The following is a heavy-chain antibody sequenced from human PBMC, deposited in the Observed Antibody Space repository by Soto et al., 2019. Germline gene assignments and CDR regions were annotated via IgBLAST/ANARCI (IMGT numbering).Heavy chain of an antibody. CDR3: ARDDTAVVGHPIGGVDV. V-gene: IGHV3-48*02. D-gene: IGHD2-2*01. CDR1: GFTFSSYS. J-gene: IGHJ6*02. Sequence: GGSLRLSCAASGFTFSSYSMNWVHQAPGKGLEWISYISGSISSIYYAASVKGRFTISRDNARNSLYLQMNSLRDEDTAVYYCARDDTAVVGHPIGGVDVWGPGTTVTVSS. CDR2: ISGSISSI.